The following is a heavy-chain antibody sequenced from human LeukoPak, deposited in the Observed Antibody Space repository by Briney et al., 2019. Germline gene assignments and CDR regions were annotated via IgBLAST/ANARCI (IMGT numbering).Heavy chain of an antibody. CDR3: ARVIGYAYFDY. CDR1: GGSISDSIYY. J-gene: IGHJ4*02. CDR2: IYYSGTT. V-gene: IGHV4-39*07. Sequence: SETLSLTCTVSGGSISDSIYYWGWIRQPPGKGLEWIGSIYYSGTTYYSPSLESRVTISVDTSNNQVSLKLSSVTAADTAVYYCARVIGYAYFDYWGQGTLVTVSS. D-gene: IGHD5-12*01.